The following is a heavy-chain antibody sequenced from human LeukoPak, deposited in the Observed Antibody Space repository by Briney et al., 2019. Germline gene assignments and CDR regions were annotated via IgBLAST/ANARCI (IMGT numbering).Heavy chain of an antibody. CDR2: ISYDGSNK. Sequence: PGGSLRLSCAASGFSFSSQDMHWVRQAPGKGLEMVAVISYDGSNKYYADSVKGRFTISRDNSKNTLYLQMNSLRTEDTSVYYCAKGGTYRSNWFDPWGQGTLVTVSS. D-gene: IGHD6-19*01. CDR1: GFSFSSQD. J-gene: IGHJ5*02. V-gene: IGHV3-30*18. CDR3: AKGGTYRSNWFDP.